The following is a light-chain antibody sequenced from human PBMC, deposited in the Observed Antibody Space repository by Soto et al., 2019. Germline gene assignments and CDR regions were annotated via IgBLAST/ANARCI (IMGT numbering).Light chain of an antibody. CDR3: AAWDDSLNGAV. CDR1: SSNIGRNI. J-gene: IGLJ7*01. Sequence: QSVLTQPPSASGTPGQRVTISCSGSSSNIGRNIVNWYQQLPGTAPKLLIYGDNQRPSGVPDRFSGSKSGTSASLAIRGLQSEDEADYYCAAWDDSLNGAVFGGGTQLTVL. V-gene: IGLV1-44*01. CDR2: GDN.